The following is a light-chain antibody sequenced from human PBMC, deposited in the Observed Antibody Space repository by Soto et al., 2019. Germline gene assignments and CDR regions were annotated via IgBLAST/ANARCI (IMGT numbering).Light chain of an antibody. CDR1: QGISSY. J-gene: IGKJ3*01. CDR2: AAS. CDR3: QHLNSYPRT. Sequence: LTQSPASVSASVGDRVTITCRASQGISSYLAWYQQKPGKAPQLLIYAASTLQSGVPSRFSGSGSGTDFTLTISSLQPEDFATYYCQHLNSYPRTLGPGRKVDI. V-gene: IGKV1-9*01.